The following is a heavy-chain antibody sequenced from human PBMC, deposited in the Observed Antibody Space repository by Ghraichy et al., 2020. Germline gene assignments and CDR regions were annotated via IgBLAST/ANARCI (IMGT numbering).Heavy chain of an antibody. CDR3: ATAIAAAGENY. D-gene: IGHD6-13*01. J-gene: IGHJ4*02. CDR1: GGSISSSSYY. Sequence: SETLSLTCTVSGGSISSSSYYWVWIRQPPGKGLEWIGTMYYSGSTSYKSSLKSRVTISVDTSKNQFSLKLTSVTAADTAVYYCATAIAAAGENYWGQGTLVTVSS. CDR2: MYYSGST. V-gene: IGHV4-39*01.